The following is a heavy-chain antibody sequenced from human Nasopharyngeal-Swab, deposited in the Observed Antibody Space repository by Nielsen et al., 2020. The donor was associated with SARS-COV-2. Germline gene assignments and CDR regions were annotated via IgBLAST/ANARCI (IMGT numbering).Heavy chain of an antibody. CDR3: GRLTKTTVTRRLYFDC. Sequence: SETLSLTCTVSGGSLSSSNYYWGWIRQPPGKGLEWIGTVSYSGPTYYNPSLKSRVTMSVDTSKNHFSLRLTSVTAADTAVYYCGRLTKTTVTRRLYFDCWGQGTLVTVSS. CDR1: GGSLSSSNYY. D-gene: IGHD4-11*01. J-gene: IGHJ4*02. CDR2: VSYSGPT. V-gene: IGHV4-39*02.